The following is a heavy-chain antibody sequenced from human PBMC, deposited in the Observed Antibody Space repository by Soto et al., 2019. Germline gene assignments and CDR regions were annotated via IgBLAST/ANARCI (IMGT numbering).Heavy chain of an antibody. CDR3: ATLFSGYDSVSY. V-gene: IGHV3-30-3*01. Sequence: LRLSCAASGFTFSSYAMHWVRQAPGKGLEWVAVISYDGSNKYYADSVKGRFTISRDNSKNTLYLQMNSLRAEDTAVYYCATLFSGYDSVSYWGQGTLVTVSS. CDR2: ISYDGSNK. D-gene: IGHD5-12*01. J-gene: IGHJ4*02. CDR1: GFTFSSYA.